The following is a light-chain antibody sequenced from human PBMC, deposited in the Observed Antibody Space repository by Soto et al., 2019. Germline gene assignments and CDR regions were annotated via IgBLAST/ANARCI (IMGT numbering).Light chain of an antibody. CDR1: NSDVGGSNY. CDR2: DVN. Sequence: QSALTQPASVSGSPGQSITISCTGTNSDVGGSNYVSWYQQHPGKAPKLMIYDVNNRPSGVSNRFSGSKSGNTASLTISGLQAEDEADYYCGSYSSSSTLYVFGTGTKVTVL. V-gene: IGLV2-14*03. CDR3: GSYSSSSTLYV. J-gene: IGLJ1*01.